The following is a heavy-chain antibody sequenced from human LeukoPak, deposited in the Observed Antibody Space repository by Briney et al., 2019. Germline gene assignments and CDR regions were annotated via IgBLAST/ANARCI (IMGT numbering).Heavy chain of an antibody. CDR3: THMTSNTLGEVSADY. CDR1: GFTFSGYA. Sequence: QPGGSLRLSCAASGFTFSGYAMHWVRQASGKGLEWVGRIRSKANSSETAYAASVKGTFTISRADSKNTAYLQMNSLKTEDTAVYYCTHMTSNTLGEVSADYWGQGTLVTVSS. D-gene: IGHD3-16*02. J-gene: IGHJ4*02. CDR2: IRSKANSSET. V-gene: IGHV3-73*01.